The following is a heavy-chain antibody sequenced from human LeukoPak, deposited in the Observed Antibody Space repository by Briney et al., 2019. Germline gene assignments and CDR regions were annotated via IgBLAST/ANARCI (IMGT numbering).Heavy chain of an antibody. Sequence: GGSLRLSCAASGFTFSDYNMNWLRESPGKGVEGVSYITDSGDTIHYADSVKGRFTISRDNAKNSLYLQMNSLRAEDTAVYYCARSIGLTGGGVDVWGQGTTVTVSS. CDR3: ARSIGLTGGGVDV. CDR2: ITDSGDTI. CDR1: GFTFSDYN. V-gene: IGHV3-11*01. D-gene: IGHD3-9*01. J-gene: IGHJ6*02.